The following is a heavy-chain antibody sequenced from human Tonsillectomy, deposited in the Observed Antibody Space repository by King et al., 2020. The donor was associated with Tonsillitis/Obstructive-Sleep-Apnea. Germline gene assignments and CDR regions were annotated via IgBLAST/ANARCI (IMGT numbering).Heavy chain of an antibody. D-gene: IGHD6-19*01. CDR3: AGGPAGADYYYMDV. J-gene: IGHJ6*03. CDR2: ISDSGSGT. V-gene: IGHV3-23*04. CDR1: GLTFSNYA. Sequence: VQLVESGGGLVQTGGALRLSCAASGLTFSNYAMSWVRQAPGKGLGWVSFISDSGSGTHYVDSVKGRFTISRDNSRKTLYLHMNSLRAEDTAVYYCAGGPAGADYYYMDVWGKGTTVAVSS.